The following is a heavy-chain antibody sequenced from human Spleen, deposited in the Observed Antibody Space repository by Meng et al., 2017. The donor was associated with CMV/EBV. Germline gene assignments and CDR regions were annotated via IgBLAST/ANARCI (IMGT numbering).Heavy chain of an antibody. CDR1: GFTVSSNE. V-gene: IGHV3-38-3*01. CDR3: ARLRGYNWKSSWLDP. D-gene: IGHD1-20*01. Sequence: GESLKISCAASGFTVSSNEMSWVRQAPGKGLEWVSSISGGSTYYADSRKGRFTISRDNSKNTLHLQMNSLRAEDTAVYYCARLRGYNWKSSWLDPWGQGTQVTVSS. CDR2: ISGGST. J-gene: IGHJ5*02.